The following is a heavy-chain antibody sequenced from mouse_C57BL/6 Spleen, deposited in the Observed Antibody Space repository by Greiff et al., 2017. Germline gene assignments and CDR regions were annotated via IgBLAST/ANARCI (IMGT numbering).Heavy chain of an antibody. CDR3: ARSHGNYDAMDY. CDR2: ISGGGGNT. CDR1: GFTFSSYT. D-gene: IGHD2-1*01. J-gene: IGHJ4*01. Sequence: EVQGVESGGGLVKPGGSLKLSCAASGFTFSSYTMSWVRQTPEKRLEWVATISGGGGNTYYPDSVKGRFTISRDNAKNTLYLQMSSLRSEDTALYYCARSHGNYDAMDYWGQGTSVTVSS. V-gene: IGHV5-9*01.